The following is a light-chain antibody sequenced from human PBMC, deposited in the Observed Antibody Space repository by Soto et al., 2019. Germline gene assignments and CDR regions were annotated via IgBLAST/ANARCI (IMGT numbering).Light chain of an antibody. V-gene: IGLV2-14*01. CDR1: SSDVGGYNY. CDR3: SSYTSSPNYV. Sequence: QSVLTQPASVSGSPGQSITISCTGTSSDVGGYNYVSWYQQHPGKAPKLMIYEVGNRPSGVSNRFSGSKSGNTASLTISGLQAEDEADYYCSSYTSSPNYVFGTGTKVTVL. CDR2: EVG. J-gene: IGLJ1*01.